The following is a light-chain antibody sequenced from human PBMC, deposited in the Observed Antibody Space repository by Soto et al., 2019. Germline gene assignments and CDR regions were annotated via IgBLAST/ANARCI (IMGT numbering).Light chain of an antibody. J-gene: IGKJ1*01. CDR2: LGS. Sequence: DIVMTQSPLSLPVTPGEPASISFRSSQSLLHSNGYNYFDWYLQKPGQSPQLLIYLGSNRASGVPDRFSGSGSGTDFTLTISSLEPEDFAVYYCQQRSNWRWTFGQGTKVDIK. CDR1: QSLLHSNGYNY. CDR3: QQRSNWRWT. V-gene: IGKV2-28*01.